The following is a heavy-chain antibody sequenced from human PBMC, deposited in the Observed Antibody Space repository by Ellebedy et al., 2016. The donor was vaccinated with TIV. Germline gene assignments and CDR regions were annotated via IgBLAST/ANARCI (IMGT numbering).Heavy chain of an antibody. CDR2: INPNSGDT. D-gene: IGHD3-3*01. V-gene: IGHV1-2*02. J-gene: IGHJ4*02. Sequence: ASVKVSCXASGYTFTGSFLHWVRQAPGQGLEWMGWINPNSGDTKFAQKFQGRVTMTRDTSINTAYMELNRLKSDDTALYYCARAMTIFGVIIHFFDYWGQGTPVTVSS. CDR1: GYTFTGSF. CDR3: ARAMTIFGVIIHFFDY.